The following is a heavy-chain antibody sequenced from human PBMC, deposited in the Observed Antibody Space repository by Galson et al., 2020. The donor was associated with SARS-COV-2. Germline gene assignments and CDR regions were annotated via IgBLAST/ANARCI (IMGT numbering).Heavy chain of an antibody. CDR3: TRYGSGRGNY. D-gene: IGHD3-10*01. CDR1: GFNFGDFA. CDR2: IRGNPYGATT. V-gene: IGHV3-49*04. Sequence: GESLKISCITSGFNFGDFAMSWVRQAPGRGLEWVGIIRGNPYGATTKYAASVQGRFTISRDDSKNIAYLQMNSLETEDTAVYYCTRYGSGRGNYWGQVILVTVSS. J-gene: IGHJ4*02.